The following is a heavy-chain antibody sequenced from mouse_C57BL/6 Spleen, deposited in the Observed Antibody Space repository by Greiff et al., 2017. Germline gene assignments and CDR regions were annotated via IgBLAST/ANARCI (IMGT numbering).Heavy chain of an antibody. CDR1: GYTFTSYG. J-gene: IGHJ1*03. CDR3: ARGVLLLKGYFDV. V-gene: IGHV1-81*01. CDR2: IYPRSGNT. D-gene: IGHD1-1*01. Sequence: VQLQQSGAELARPGASVKLSCKASGYTFTSYGISWVKQRTGQGLEWIGEIYPRSGNTYYNEKFKGKATLTADKSSSTAYMELHSLTSEDSAVYFCARGVLLLKGYFDVWGTGTTVTVSS.